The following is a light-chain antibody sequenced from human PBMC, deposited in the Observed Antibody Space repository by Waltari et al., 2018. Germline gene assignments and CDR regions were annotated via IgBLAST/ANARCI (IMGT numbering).Light chain of an antibody. V-gene: IGLV2-14*03. CDR1: SSDVGGNHY. Sequence: QSALTQPASVSGSPGQSITISCTGTSSDVGGNHYVSWYQQHPDKAPQLLIYDVTNRPSDVSNRCSGSKSGNTASLIISGLQAEDEADYYCSSYSSSGTLYVFGSGTKFTVL. CDR2: DVT. CDR3: SSYSSSGTLYV. J-gene: IGLJ1*01.